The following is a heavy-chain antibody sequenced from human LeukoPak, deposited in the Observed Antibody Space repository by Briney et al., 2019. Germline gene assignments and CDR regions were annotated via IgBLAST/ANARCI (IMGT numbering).Heavy chain of an antibody. Sequence: SETLSLTCTVSGGSISNYYGNWIRQPPGKGLEWIGNIYYSGSTNYNPSLKSRVTISVDTSKNQFSLKLSSLTAADTAVYYCARRGANSGSYSHFDLWGRGTLVTISS. CDR1: GGSISNYY. CDR2: IYYSGST. J-gene: IGHJ2*01. V-gene: IGHV4-59*01. D-gene: IGHD1-26*01. CDR3: ARRGANSGSYSHFDL.